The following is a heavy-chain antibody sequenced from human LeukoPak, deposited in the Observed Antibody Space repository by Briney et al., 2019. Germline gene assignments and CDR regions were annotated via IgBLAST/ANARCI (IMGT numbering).Heavy chain of an antibody. D-gene: IGHD3-22*01. Sequence: PGRSLRLSCAASGFTFNSYGMHLVRQAPGKGLEWGAVIWSDGSNKYYADSVKGRFTISRDNSKNTLYLQMNSLRAEDTALYYCARTYYYDSSGSLENWGQGTLVTVSS. CDR2: IWSDGSNK. CDR3: ARTYYYDSSGSLEN. CDR1: GFTFNSYG. J-gene: IGHJ4*02. V-gene: IGHV3-33*01.